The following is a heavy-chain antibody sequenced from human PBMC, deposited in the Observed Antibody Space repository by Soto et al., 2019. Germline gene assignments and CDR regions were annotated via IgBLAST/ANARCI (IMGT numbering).Heavy chain of an antibody. Sequence: QLQLQESGPGLVKPSETLSLTCTVSGGSISSSSYYWGWIRQPPGKGLEWIGSIYYSGSTYYNPSLKSRVTISVDTSKNQFSLKLSSVTAADTAVYYCARHRNYGDYPYYYYYYYMDVWGKGTTVTVSS. CDR3: ARHRNYGDYPYYYYYYYMDV. V-gene: IGHV4-39*01. CDR2: IYYSGST. D-gene: IGHD4-17*01. J-gene: IGHJ6*03. CDR1: GGSISSSSYY.